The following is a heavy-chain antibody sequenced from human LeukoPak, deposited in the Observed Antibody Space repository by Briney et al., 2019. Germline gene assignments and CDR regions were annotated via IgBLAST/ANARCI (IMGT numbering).Heavy chain of an antibody. V-gene: IGHV1-2*02. CDR3: ASASHITMLRGANDY. Sequence: GASVKVSCKASGNTFTSSYIHGVRQAPGQGLEWMGWINPNSGGTNYAQKFQGRVTMTRDTSISTAYMELSRLRSEDTAVYYCASASHITMLRGANDYWGQGTLVTVSS. D-gene: IGHD3-10*01. J-gene: IGHJ4*02. CDR2: INPNSGGT. CDR1: GNTFTSSY.